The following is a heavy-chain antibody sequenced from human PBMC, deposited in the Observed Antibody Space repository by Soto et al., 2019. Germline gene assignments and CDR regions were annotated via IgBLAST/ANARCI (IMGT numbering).Heavy chain of an antibody. CDR1: GFTFSSYD. CDR2: IGTAGDT. Sequence: PGGSLRLSCAASGFTFSSYDMHWVRQATGKGLEWVSAIGTAGDTYYPGSVKGRFTISRENAKNSLYLQMNSLRAEDTAVYYCARSPNTPDRWYYDFWSGYSKEFDYWGQGTLVTVSS. CDR3: ARSPNTPDRWYYDFWSGYSKEFDY. D-gene: IGHD3-3*01. J-gene: IGHJ4*02. V-gene: IGHV3-13*01.